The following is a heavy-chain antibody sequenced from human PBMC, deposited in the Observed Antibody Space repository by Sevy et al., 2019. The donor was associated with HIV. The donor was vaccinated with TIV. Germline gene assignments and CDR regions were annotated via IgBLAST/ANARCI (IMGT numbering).Heavy chain of an antibody. CDR2: YYYTGGT. J-gene: IGHJ3*02. Sequence: SETLSLTCTVSGGSINSDHWNWIRRPPGKGLEWIGYYYYTGGTNDNPSLKNRVTISVDRTKNQFSLKLTSVTAADTAVYYCARRNDFDIWGQGTMVTVSS. V-gene: IGHV4-59*08. CDR1: GGSINSDH. CDR3: ARRNDFDI.